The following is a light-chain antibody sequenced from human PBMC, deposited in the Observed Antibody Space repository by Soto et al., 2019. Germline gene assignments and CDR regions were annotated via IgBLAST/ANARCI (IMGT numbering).Light chain of an antibody. V-gene: IGKV3-15*01. CDR2: GAS. CDR1: QSVSSN. Sequence: DIVMTQSPATLSVSPGERATVSCRASQSVSSNLAWYQQKPGQAPRLLIYGASIRATGVPARFSGGGSGTEFTLTISSLQSEDFAVYYCQQFNTWPRDTFGQGTKVDIK. CDR3: QQFNTWPRDT. J-gene: IGKJ1*01.